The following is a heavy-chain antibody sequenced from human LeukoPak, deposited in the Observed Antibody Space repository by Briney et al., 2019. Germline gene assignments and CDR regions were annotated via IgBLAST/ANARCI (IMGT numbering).Heavy chain of an antibody. CDR3: ARDRSRGYSYGRPDY. Sequence: ASVKVSCKASGYTFTGYYMHWVRQAPEQGLEWMGWINPNSGGTNYAQKFQGRVTMTRDTSISTAYMELSRLRSDDTAVYYCARDRSRGYSYGRPDYWGQGTLVTVSS. CDR1: GYTFTGYY. D-gene: IGHD5-18*01. J-gene: IGHJ4*02. CDR2: INPNSGGT. V-gene: IGHV1-2*02.